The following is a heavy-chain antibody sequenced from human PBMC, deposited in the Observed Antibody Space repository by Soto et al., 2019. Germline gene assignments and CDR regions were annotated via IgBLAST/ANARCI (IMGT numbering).Heavy chain of an antibody. J-gene: IGHJ4*02. Sequence: SETLSLTCTVSGGSISSGDYYWSWIRQPPGKGLEWIGYIYYSGSTYYNPSLKSRVTISVDTSKNQFSLKLSSVTAADTAVYYCASVDTAMVYFDCWGQGTLVTVSS. CDR3: ASVDTAMVYFDC. CDR1: GGSISSGDYY. CDR2: IYYSGST. V-gene: IGHV4-30-4*01. D-gene: IGHD5-18*01.